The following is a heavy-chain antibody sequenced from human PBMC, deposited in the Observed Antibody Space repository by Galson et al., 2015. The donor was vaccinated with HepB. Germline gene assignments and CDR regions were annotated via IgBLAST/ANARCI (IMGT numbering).Heavy chain of an antibody. J-gene: IGHJ4*02. V-gene: IGHV3-53*01. Sequence: SLRLSCAASGFTVSSNYMSWVRQAPEKGLEWVSVIYSGGSTYYADSVKGRFTISRDNSKNTLYLQMNSLRAEDTAVYYCAREDVGMTGYYDYWGQGTLVTVSS. CDR2: IYSGGST. CDR3: AREDVGMTGYYDY. D-gene: IGHD3-9*01. CDR1: GFTVSSNY.